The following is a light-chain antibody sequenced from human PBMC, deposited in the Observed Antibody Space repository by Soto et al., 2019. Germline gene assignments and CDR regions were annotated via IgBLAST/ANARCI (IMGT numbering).Light chain of an antibody. CDR3: QQYGSLYT. Sequence: EIVLTQYPGTLSLSPGERATLSCRASQSVGSSYLAWYKQKPGQAPRLLIYGASSRATGTPDRFSGSGSGTDFTLTISILEPEVFAVYYCQQYGSLYTFGQGTKMEIK. V-gene: IGKV3-20*01. CDR2: GAS. J-gene: IGKJ2*01. CDR1: QSVGSSY.